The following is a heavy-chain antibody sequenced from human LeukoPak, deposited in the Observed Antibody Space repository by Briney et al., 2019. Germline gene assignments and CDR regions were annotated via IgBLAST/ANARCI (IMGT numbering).Heavy chain of an antibody. V-gene: IGHV1-2*02. CDR3: ARTPRGGYCSSTSCRHFDY. CDR1: GYTFTGYY. Sequence: ASVKVSCKASGYTFTGYYMHWVRQAPGQGLEWMGWINPNSGGTNYAQKFQGRVTMTRDTSISTAYMELSRLRSDDTAVNYCARTPRGGYCSSTSCRHFDYWGQGTLVTVSS. CDR2: INPNSGGT. J-gene: IGHJ4*02. D-gene: IGHD2-2*01.